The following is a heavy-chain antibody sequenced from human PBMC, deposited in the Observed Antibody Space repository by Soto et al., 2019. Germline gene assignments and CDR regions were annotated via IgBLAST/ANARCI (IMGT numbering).Heavy chain of an antibody. J-gene: IGHJ5*02. CDR2: IYYSGST. D-gene: IGHD3-10*01. CDR1: GGSISSYY. V-gene: IGHV4-59*08. CDR3: ARLWFGELISWFDP. Sequence: PSETLSLTCTVSGGSISSYYWSWIRQPPGKGLEWIGYIYYSGSTNYNPSLKSRVTISVDTSKNQFSLKLSSVTAADTAVYYCARLWFGELISWFDPWGQGTLVTVSS.